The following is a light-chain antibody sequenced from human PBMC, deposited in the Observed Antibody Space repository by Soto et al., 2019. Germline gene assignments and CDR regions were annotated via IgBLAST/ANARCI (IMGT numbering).Light chain of an antibody. Sequence: VLTQSPGTLSFSPCETATLTCSASHSVSSTFLAWYQQKPGQAPTLLIYDADTRATGIPDRFSGSGFGTHFTLTISSLEPEDFAMYYCQQSASSVTFGQGTRLEIK. J-gene: IGKJ5*01. V-gene: IGKV3-20*01. CDR1: HSVSSTF. CDR3: QQSASSVT. CDR2: DAD.